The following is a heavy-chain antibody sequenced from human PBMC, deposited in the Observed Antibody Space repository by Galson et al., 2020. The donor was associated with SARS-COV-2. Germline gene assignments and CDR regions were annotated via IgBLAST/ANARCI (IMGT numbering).Heavy chain of an antibody. CDR2: IYHSGST. Sequence: SETLSLTCAVSGGSISSGGYSWTWIRQPPGKGLEWIGYIYHSGSTYYNPSLKSRVTISVDRANNQFSLKLNSVTAADPAVYYCASGSARGDYFDYWGQGTLVTVS. CDR1: GGSISSGGYS. J-gene: IGHJ4*02. V-gene: IGHV4-30-2*01. D-gene: IGHD3-16*01. CDR3: ASGSARGDYFDY.